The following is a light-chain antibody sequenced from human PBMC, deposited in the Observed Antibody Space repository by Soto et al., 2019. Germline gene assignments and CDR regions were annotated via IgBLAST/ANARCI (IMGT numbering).Light chain of an antibody. CDR1: QSVSSN. V-gene: IGKV3-15*01. Sequence: EIVMTQSPATLSVSPGGRATLSCRASQSVSSNLACHQQKPGQAPRILMYDASTRATGIPARFSGSGSGTEFTLTISSLQSEDFAVYYCQQYHNWPITFGQGTRLEIK. CDR3: QQYHNWPIT. CDR2: DAS. J-gene: IGKJ5*01.